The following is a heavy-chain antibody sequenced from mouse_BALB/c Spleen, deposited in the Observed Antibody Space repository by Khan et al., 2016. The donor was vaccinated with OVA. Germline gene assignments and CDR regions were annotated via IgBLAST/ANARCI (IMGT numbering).Heavy chain of an antibody. CDR3: ARNDYGSTCTMDY. Sequence: VQLQESGAELVRPGASVKLSCKTSGYIFTSYWIHWVKQRSGQGLEWIARIYPGTGSTYYNEKFKDTATLTADKSSSPAYMQLSSLKSEASSVYFCARNDYGSTCTMDYWGQGTSVTVSS. D-gene: IGHD1-1*01. CDR1: GYIFTSYW. J-gene: IGHJ4*01. V-gene: IGHV1S132*01. CDR2: IYPGTGST.